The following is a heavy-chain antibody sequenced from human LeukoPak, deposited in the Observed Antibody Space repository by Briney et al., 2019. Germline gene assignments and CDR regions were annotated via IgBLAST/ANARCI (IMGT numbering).Heavy chain of an antibody. V-gene: IGHV3-11*06. CDR3: GRGGTSSGWHFDY. Sequence: GGSLRLSCAASGFTFNDYFMSWIRQAPGKGPEWVSYISSTGSYSKYADSVTGRFTISRDNTKDSLYLQMHSLRAEDTAVYYCGRGGTSSGWHFDYWSQGTLVTVSS. D-gene: IGHD6-25*01. J-gene: IGHJ4*02. CDR1: GFTFNDYF. CDR2: ISSTGSYS.